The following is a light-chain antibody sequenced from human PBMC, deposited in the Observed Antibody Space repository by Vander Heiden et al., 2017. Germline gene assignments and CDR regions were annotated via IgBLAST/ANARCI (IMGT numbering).Light chain of an antibody. V-gene: IGKV4-1*01. J-gene: IGKJ1*01. CDR3: QQYYSSPRT. CDR1: QNVLYSSNNKNY. Sequence: DIVMTPSPHSLRVSLGERATFNCKSSQNVLYSSNNKNYLAWYQQKPGQPPRLLIYWASTRESGVPDRFSGSGSGTDFTLTISSLQAEDVAVYYCQQYYSSPRTFGQGTKVEVK. CDR2: WAS.